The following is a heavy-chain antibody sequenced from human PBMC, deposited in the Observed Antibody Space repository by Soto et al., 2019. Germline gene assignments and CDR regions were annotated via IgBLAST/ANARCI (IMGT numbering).Heavy chain of an antibody. J-gene: IGHJ5*02. CDR2: INAANGDT. D-gene: IGHD6-13*01. CDR1: GYTFTSYG. Sequence: GASVKVSCKASGYTFTSYGIHWVRRAPGQRLEWMGWINAANGDTKYSPKFQGRVTITRDTSASTAYMELSSLRSEDTAVYYCVRRHVSATGIDWFDPWGQGTLATVSS. V-gene: IGHV1-3*01. CDR3: VRRHVSATGIDWFDP.